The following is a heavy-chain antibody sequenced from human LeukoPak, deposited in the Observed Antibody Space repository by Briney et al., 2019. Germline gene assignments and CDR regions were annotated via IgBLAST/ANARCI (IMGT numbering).Heavy chain of an antibody. J-gene: IGHJ4*02. CDR3: ARVNRFGELFGCFDY. CDR1: GGSIRSGGDY. V-gene: IGHV4-31*03. CDR2: IYYSGST. D-gene: IGHD3-10*01. Sequence: SETLSLTCTVSGGSIRSGGDYWNWIRQHPERGLEWIGYIYYSGSTYYNPSLKSRVTISVDTSKNQFSLKLRSVTAADTAVYYCARVNRFGELFGCFDYWGQGTLVTVSS.